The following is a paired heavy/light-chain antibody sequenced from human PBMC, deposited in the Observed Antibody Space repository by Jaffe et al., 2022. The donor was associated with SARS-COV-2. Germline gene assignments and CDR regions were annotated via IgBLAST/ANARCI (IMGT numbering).Heavy chain of an antibody. J-gene: IGHJ3*02. V-gene: IGHV4-39*01. CDR2: IFDTGDT. Sequence: QLQLQESGPGLVKPSETLSLACTVSGGSISGSSYYWGWIRQSPGKGLEWIGTIFDTGDTFYNPSLKSRVTLSVDTSKNQFSLKLSSVTAADTAVYYCARYLDSSDYYKPPDVFDIWGQGAVVTVSS. CDR3: ARYLDSSDYYKPPDVFDI. D-gene: IGHD3-22*01. CDR1: GGSISGSSYY.
Light chain of an antibody. CDR3: QQRSNWLT. CDR2: DAS. CDR1: QSVGSY. J-gene: IGKJ4*01. V-gene: IGKV3-11*01. Sequence: EIVLTQSPATLSLSPGERATLSCRASQSVGSYVAWYQQKPGQAPRLLIYDASNRAAGIPARFSGGGSGTDFTLTISSLEPEDFAVYYCQQRSNWLTFGGGTKV.